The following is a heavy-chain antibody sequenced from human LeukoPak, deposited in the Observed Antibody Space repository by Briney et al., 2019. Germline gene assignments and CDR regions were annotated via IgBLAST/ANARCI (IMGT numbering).Heavy chain of an antibody. V-gene: IGHV3-48*04. CDR1: GFTFSSYS. CDR2: ISSSSSTI. CDR3: ARDPRGPTTYDSSARDSLDY. J-gene: IGHJ4*02. D-gene: IGHD3-22*01. Sequence: GGSLRLSCAASGFTFSSYSMNWVRQAPGKGLEWVSYISSSSSTIYYADSVKGRFTISRDNAKNSLYMQMSSLRTEDTAVYYCARDPRGPTTYDSSARDSLDYWGQGTLVTVSS.